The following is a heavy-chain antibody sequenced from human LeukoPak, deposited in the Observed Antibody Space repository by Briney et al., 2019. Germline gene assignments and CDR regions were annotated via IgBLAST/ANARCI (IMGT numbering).Heavy chain of an antibody. J-gene: IGHJ4*02. Sequence: GGSLRLSCAASGFTFSSYSMNWVRQAPGKGLEWVSSISSSSSYIYYADSVKGRFTISRDNAKNSLYLQMNSLRAEGTAVYYCARAPFIAVAGTIDYWGQGTLVTVSS. CDR1: GFTFSSYS. CDR2: ISSSSSYI. D-gene: IGHD6-19*01. CDR3: ARAPFIAVAGTIDY. V-gene: IGHV3-21*01.